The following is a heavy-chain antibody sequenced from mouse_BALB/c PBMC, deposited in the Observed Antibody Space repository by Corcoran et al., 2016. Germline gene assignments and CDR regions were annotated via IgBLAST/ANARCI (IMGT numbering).Heavy chain of an antibody. V-gene: IGHV14-3*02. CDR2: IDPANGNT. CDR3: ANWDWYFDV. D-gene: IGHD4-1*01. Sequence: EVQLQQSGAGLVKPGASVKLSCTAAGFNIKDTYMHWVKQRPEQGLEWIGRIDPANGNTKYDPKFQGKATITADTSSNTAYLQLSSLTSEDTAVYFCANWDWYFDVCGAGTTVTVSS. CDR1: GFNIKDTY. J-gene: IGHJ1*01.